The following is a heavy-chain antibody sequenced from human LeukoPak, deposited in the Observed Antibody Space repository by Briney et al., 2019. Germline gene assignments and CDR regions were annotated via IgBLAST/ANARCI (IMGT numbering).Heavy chain of an antibody. J-gene: IGHJ6*03. Sequence: SQTLSLTCTVSGGSISSGSYYWSWIRQPAGKGLEWIVRSYTSARTNYTPSLKRRLTISVDTSKNQFSLKLSSVTAADTAVYYCAGIRRSNSGPPPYYYYYYMDVWGKGTTVTVSS. D-gene: IGHD6-19*01. V-gene: IGHV4-61*02. CDR3: AGIRRSNSGPPPYYYYYYMDV. CDR1: GGSISSGSYY. CDR2: SYTSART.